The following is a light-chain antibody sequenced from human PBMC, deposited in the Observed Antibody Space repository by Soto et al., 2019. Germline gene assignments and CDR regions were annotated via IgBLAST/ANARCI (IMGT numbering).Light chain of an antibody. CDR2: DAS. Sequence: EIVLTQSPATLSLSPGERATLSCRASQSLSNFLAWYQQKPGQAPRLLIYDASNRATGIPVRFSGSGSGTDFTLTTSSLEPEDFALYYCQQRSNLFTFGPGTTVEIK. V-gene: IGKV3-11*01. CDR3: QQRSNLFT. CDR1: QSLSNF. J-gene: IGKJ3*01.